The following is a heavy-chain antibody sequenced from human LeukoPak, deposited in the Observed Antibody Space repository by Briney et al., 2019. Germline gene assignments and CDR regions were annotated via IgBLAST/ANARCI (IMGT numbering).Heavy chain of an antibody. CDR1: GFTFSSYA. Sequence: GSLRLSCAASGFTFSSYAMSWVRQAPGKGLEWVSAISGSGGDTYYADSVKGRFTISGDNSKNTLYLQMNSLRAEETAVYYCAKYRKVRPTEALDYWGQGTLVTVSS. CDR3: AKYRKVRPTEALDY. J-gene: IGHJ4*02. V-gene: IGHV3-23*01. D-gene: IGHD1-14*01. CDR2: ISGSGGDT.